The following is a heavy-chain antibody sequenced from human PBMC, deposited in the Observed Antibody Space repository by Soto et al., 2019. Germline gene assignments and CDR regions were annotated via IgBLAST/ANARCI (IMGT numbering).Heavy chain of an antibody. J-gene: IGHJ6*02. Sequence: ASVKVSCKASGYTFTSYGISWVRQAPGQGLGWMGWISAYNGNTNYAQKLQGRFTMTTDTSTSTAYMELRSLRSDDTAVYYCARDRWAPTYYDFWSGYYPYYYGMDVWGQGTTVTVSS. CDR2: ISAYNGNT. CDR1: GYTFTSYG. D-gene: IGHD3-3*01. CDR3: ARDRWAPTYYDFWSGYYPYYYGMDV. V-gene: IGHV1-18*01.